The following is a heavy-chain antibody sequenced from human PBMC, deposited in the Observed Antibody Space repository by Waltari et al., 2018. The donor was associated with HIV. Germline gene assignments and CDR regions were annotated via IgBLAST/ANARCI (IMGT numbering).Heavy chain of an antibody. D-gene: IGHD2-21*02. CDR3: AKDGGWGGGDPDAFDI. CDR1: GFTFSSYA. V-gene: IGHV3-23*01. CDR2: ISGSGGST. Sequence: VQPGGSLRLSCAASGFTFSSYAMSWVRQAPGKGLEWVSAISGSGGSTYYADSVKGRFTISRDNSKNTLYLQMNSLRAEDTAVYYCAKDGGWGGGDPDAFDIWGQGTMVTVSS. J-gene: IGHJ3*02.